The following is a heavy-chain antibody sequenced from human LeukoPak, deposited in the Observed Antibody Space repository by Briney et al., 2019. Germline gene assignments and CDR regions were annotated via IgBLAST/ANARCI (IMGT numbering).Heavy chain of an antibody. CDR3: AMTGAYSGAFDY. V-gene: IGHV3-7*01. CDR2: INEDGSEK. D-gene: IGHD1-26*01. Sequence: GGSLRLSCATSGFTFSGFWMSWIRQAPGRGLEWVANINEDGSEKSYVDSVKGRFTISRDNAKNSLFLQVRSLRAEDTAVYYCAMTGAYSGAFDYWGQGTLVTVSS. CDR1: GFTFSGFW. J-gene: IGHJ4*02.